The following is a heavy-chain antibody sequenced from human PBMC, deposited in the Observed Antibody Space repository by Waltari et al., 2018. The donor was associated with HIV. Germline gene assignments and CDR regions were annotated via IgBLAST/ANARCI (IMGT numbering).Heavy chain of an antibody. D-gene: IGHD7-27*01. CDR2: IYYSGNT. J-gene: IGHJ3*01. V-gene: IGHV4-59*08. Sequence: QVQLQESGPGLVKPSETLSLTCTVSGGSISNYYWSWIRQPPGKGLEWIGYIYYSGNTNYNPSLESRVTISVDTSKNQFSLKLSSATAADTAVYYCARLGSLGPTPMWSQGTMVTVSS. CDR3: ARLGSLGPTPM. CDR1: GGSISNYY.